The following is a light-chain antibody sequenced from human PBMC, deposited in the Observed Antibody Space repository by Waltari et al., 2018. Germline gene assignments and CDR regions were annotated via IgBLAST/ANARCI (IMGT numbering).Light chain of an antibody. CDR2: AAS. V-gene: IGKV1-39*01. Sequence: DIQMPQHPSSLPASVGARATIPCRASQSISSYLNWYQQKPGKAPKLLIYAASSLQSGVPSRFSGSGSGTDFTLTISSLQPEDFATYYCQQSYSTPPLTFGGGTKVEIK. J-gene: IGKJ4*01. CDR1: QSISSY. CDR3: QQSYSTPPLT.